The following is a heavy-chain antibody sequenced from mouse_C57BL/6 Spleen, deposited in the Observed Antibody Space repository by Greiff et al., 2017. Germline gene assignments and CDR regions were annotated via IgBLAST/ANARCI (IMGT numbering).Heavy chain of an antibody. J-gene: IGHJ2*01. CDR2: INPYNGDT. Sequence: EVKLQESGPELVKPGDSVKISCKASGYSFTGYFMNWVMQSHGKSLEWIGRINPYNGDTFYNQKFKGKATLTVDKSSSTAHMELRSLTSEDSAVYYCARDYYGSSYPFDYWGQGTTLTVSS. CDR3: ARDYYGSSYPFDY. CDR1: GYSFTGYF. V-gene: IGHV1-20*01. D-gene: IGHD1-1*01.